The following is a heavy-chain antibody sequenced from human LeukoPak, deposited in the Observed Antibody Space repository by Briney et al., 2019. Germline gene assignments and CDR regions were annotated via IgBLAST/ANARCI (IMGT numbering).Heavy chain of an antibody. CDR1: GFTFSSYE. Sequence: PGGSLRLSCAASGFTFSSYEMNWVRQAPGKGLEWVSYIGSSGTPIYYADSVKGRFTVSRDNARNSLYLQMNSLRAEDTAVYYCARVAYGDHSSAFDIWGQGTMVTVSS. D-gene: IGHD4-17*01. J-gene: IGHJ3*02. CDR3: ARVAYGDHSSAFDI. CDR2: IGSSGTPI. V-gene: IGHV3-48*03.